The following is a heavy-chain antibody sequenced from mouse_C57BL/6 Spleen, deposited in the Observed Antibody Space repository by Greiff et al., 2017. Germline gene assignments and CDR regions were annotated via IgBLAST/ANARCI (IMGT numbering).Heavy chain of an antibody. J-gene: IGHJ2*01. CDR1: GYSITSGYY. CDR2: ISYDGSN. CDR3: ARSGTTLDY. Sequence: EVKLVESGPGLVKPSQSLSLTCSVTGYSITSGYYWNWIRQFPGNKLEWMGYISYDGSNNYNPSLKNRISITRDTSKNQFFLKLNSVTTEDTATYYCARSGTTLDYWGQGTTLTVSS. V-gene: IGHV3-6*01. D-gene: IGHD1-1*01.